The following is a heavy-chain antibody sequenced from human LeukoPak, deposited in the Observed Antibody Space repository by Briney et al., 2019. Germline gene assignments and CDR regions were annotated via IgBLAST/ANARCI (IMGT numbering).Heavy chain of an antibody. J-gene: IGHJ5*02. CDR2: IYYSGST. CDR1: GGSISSGGYY. V-gene: IGHV4-31*03. D-gene: IGHD3-22*01. CDR3: ARVTYYYDSSGPDSNWFDP. Sequence: SETLSLTCTVSGGSISSGGYYWSWIRQHPGKGLEWIGYIYYSGSTYYNPSLKSRVPISVDTSKNQFSLKLSSVTAADTAVYYCARVTYYYDSSGPDSNWFDPWGQGTLVTVSS.